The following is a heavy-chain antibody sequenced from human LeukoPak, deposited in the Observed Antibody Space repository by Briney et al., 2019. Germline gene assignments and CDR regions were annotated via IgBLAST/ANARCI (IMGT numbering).Heavy chain of an antibody. J-gene: IGHJ4*02. CDR1: GFTFSSYW. CDR3: ARGRMIWSGYCYFDY. CDR2: IKQDGSEK. D-gene: IGHD3-3*01. Sequence: GGSLRLSCAASGFTFSSYWMSWVRQAPGKGLEWVANIKQDGSEKYYVDSVKGRFTISRDNAKNSLYLQMNSLRAEDTAVYYCARGRMIWSGYCYFDYWGQGTLVTVSS. V-gene: IGHV3-7*01.